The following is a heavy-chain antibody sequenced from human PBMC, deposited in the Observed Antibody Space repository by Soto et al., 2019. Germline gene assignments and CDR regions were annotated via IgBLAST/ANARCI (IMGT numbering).Heavy chain of an antibody. CDR2: LTGSDGNT. CDR3: AKEMGYSSSSSDY. Sequence: EVQLLESGGGLVQPGGSLRLSCAASGFTFSSYDMSWVRQAPGKGLEWVSGLTGSDGNTYYADSLQGRFTISRDISKNSLYLKMNNLRVEDTSVYYCAKEMGYSSSSSDYWGQGTLVTVSS. CDR1: GFTFSSYD. D-gene: IGHD6-6*01. V-gene: IGHV3-23*01. J-gene: IGHJ4*02.